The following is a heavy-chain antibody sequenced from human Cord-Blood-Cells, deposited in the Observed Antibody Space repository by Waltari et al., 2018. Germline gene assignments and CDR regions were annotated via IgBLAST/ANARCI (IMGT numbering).Heavy chain of an antibody. V-gene: IGHV4-4*07. D-gene: IGHD6-13*01. Sequence: QVQLQESGPGLVKPSETLSLTCTVSGGSISSYYWSWIRQPAGEGLEWIGRIYTSGSTNYNPSLKSRVTMSVDTSKNQFSLKLSSVTAADTAVYYCASSSGAAGPEGIDYWGQGTLVTVSS. J-gene: IGHJ4*02. CDR1: GGSISSYY. CDR3: ASSSGAAGPEGIDY. CDR2: IYTSGST.